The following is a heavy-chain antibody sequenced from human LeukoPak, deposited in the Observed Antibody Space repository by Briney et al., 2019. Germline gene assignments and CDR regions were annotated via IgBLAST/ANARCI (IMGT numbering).Heavy chain of an antibody. J-gene: IGHJ4*02. CDR2: ISGSGGST. D-gene: IGHD6-19*01. V-gene: IGHV3-23*01. Sequence: GGSLRLSCAASGFTFSSYAMSWVRQAPGKGLEWVSAISGSGGSTYYADSVKGRFTISRDSSKNTLYLQMNSLRAEDTAVYYCAKVEARGSGWNFDYWGQGTLVTVSS. CDR3: AKVEARGSGWNFDY. CDR1: GFTFSSYA.